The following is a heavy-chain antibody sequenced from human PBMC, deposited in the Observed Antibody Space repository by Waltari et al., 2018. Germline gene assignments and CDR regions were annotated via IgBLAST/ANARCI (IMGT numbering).Heavy chain of an antibody. D-gene: IGHD4-4*01. CDR2: IRYDGSNK. J-gene: IGHJ4*02. V-gene: IGHV3-30*02. CDR3: AKMGPGITLTVTTPNFDY. CDR1: GFTFSSYG. Sequence: QVQLVESGGGVVQPGGSLRLSCAASGFTFSSYGMHWVRQAPGKGLEWVAFIRYDGSNKYYADSVKGRFTISRDNSKNTLYLQMNSLRAEDTAVYYCAKMGPGITLTVTTPNFDYWGQGTLVTVSS.